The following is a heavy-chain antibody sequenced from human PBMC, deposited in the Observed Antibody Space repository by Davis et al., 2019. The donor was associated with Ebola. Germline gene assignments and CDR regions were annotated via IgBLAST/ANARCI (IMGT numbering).Heavy chain of an antibody. D-gene: IGHD4-23*01. Sequence: PGGSLRPSCAAPGFTFGFSGWTLFLVRLAPGPGVEWVPGVFETGSDIYYADSVKGRFTVSRDDFDNTLSLQMNSLRVEDTAVYYCARWKIGREYIDLWGQGTQVTVS. CDR1: GFTFGFSGWT. CDR2: VFETGSDI. CDR3: ARWKIGREYIDL. J-gene: IGHJ4*02. V-gene: IGHV3-23*01.